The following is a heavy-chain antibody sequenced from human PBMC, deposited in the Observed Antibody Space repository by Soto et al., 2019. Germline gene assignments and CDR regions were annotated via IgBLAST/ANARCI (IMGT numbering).Heavy chain of an antibody. CDR3: ARRAWDSYYAIDV. V-gene: IGHV3-30*09. J-gene: IGHJ6*02. D-gene: IGHD3-22*01. CDR1: GFKYTDFA. CDR2: ISYDGSDK. Sequence: QLVESGGGEVQPGRSLRLSCAASGFKYTDFALHWVRQAPGKGLEWVAIISYDGSDKYYADSVKGRFVISRDNPKNTLYLEMNSLRPEDTAVYFCARRAWDSYYAIDVWGQGTTVTVFS.